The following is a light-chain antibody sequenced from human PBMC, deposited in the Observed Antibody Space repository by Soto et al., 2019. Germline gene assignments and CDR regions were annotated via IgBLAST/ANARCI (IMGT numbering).Light chain of an antibody. J-gene: IGKJ1*01. Sequence: DIQMTQSPATLSASVGDRVTITCRASQSVRSWLAWYQQKPGTAPKVLIYHASNLQSGVPSRFSGSGSGTEFTLTISSLQPDDFATYYCQQYNSYSFGQGTKV. CDR2: HAS. CDR1: QSVRSW. V-gene: IGKV1-5*01. CDR3: QQYNSYS.